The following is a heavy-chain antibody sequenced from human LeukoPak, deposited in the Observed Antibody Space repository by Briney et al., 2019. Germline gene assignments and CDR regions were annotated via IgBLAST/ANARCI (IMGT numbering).Heavy chain of an antibody. CDR1: GFTFSNYA. D-gene: IGHD2-8*02. V-gene: IGHV3-30-3*01. Sequence: GGSLRLSCEASGFTFSNYAMHWVRQAPGKGLEWVAVVSYDGSNKSYADSVKGRFTISRDNSKNTLYLQMNSLRADDTALYFCTRDKGSKIVLAIGTSPLGYWGQGTLVTVSS. J-gene: IGHJ4*02. CDR3: TRDKGSKIVLAIGTSPLGY. CDR2: VSYDGSNK.